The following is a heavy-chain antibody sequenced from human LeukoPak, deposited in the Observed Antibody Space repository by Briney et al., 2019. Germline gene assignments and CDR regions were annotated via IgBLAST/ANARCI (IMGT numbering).Heavy chain of an antibody. CDR2: TSISGNTI. D-gene: IGHD3-16*01. J-gene: IGHJ4*01. Sequence: GGSLRLSCAASGFTFSNSEMNWVRQPPGKGLEWLSYTSISGNTIYYADSVKGRFAISRDNAKNSLYLQINSLRAEDTAVDYCAKAXRFGRGVFEYWGHGTLVTVSS. CDR3: AKAXRFGRGVFEY. V-gene: IGHV3-48*03. CDR1: GFTFSNSE.